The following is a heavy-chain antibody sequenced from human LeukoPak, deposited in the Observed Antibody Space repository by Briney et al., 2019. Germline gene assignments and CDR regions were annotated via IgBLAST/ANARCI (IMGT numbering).Heavy chain of an antibody. D-gene: IGHD3-16*01. J-gene: IGHJ4*02. CDR1: GFTFSTYA. CDR2: ISGGGGTT. V-gene: IGHV3-23*01. CDR3: ATTRDDRYFHMIFDH. Sequence: GGSLRLSCAASGFTFSTYAMNWLRQAPGKGLEWVSVISGGGGTTNYADSVKDRFTISRDNSKNTLFLLMNSLTDEDTAVYYCATTRDDRYFHMIFDHWGQGTLVTVSS.